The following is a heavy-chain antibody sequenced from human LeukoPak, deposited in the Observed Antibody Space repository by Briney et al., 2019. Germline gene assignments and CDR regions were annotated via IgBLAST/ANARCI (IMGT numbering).Heavy chain of an antibody. J-gene: IGHJ6*02. V-gene: IGHV3-23*01. CDR3: AKVGGYDFWSGAEMDV. CDR1: GFTFSSYA. Sequence: PGGSLRLSCAASGFTFSSYAMSWVRQAPGKGLEWVSAISGSGGSTYNADSVKGRFTISRDNSKNTLYLQMNSLRAEDTAVYYCAKVGGYDFWSGAEMDVWGQGTTVTVSS. D-gene: IGHD3-3*01. CDR2: ISGSGGST.